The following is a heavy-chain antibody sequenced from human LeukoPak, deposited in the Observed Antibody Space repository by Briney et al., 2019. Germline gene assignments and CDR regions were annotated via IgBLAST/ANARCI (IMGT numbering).Heavy chain of an antibody. D-gene: IGHD4-23*01. CDR1: GFTFSNYG. CDR2: ISWDGRNK. J-gene: IGHJ5*02. CDR3: PRSVVTPSSWFDP. V-gene: IGHV3-30*03. Sequence: GGSLRLSCVASGFTFSNYGIHWVRQAPGKGLEWVASISWDGRNKRYAESVTGRFTLSRDNSQNTLYLQMNSLRGEDTAVYYCPRSVVTPSSWFDPWGQGTLVPVSS.